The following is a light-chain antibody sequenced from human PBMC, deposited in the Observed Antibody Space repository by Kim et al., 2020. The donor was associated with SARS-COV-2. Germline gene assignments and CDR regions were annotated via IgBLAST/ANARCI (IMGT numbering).Light chain of an antibody. CDR2: AAS. CDR1: QSISTY. CDR3: QQSYSTPRT. V-gene: IGKV1-39*01. J-gene: IGKJ2*01. Sequence: DIQMTQSPSSLSASVGDRVTITCRASQSISTYLNWYQQKPGKAPKLLIYAASSLQSGVPSRFSGSGSGTDFTLTISSLQPEDFATFSCQQSYSTPRTFGQGTKLEI.